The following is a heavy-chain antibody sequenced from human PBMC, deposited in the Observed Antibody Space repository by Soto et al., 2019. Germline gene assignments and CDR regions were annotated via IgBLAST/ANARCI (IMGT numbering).Heavy chain of an antibody. CDR3: ARDKTITIFGVVTEKRSNWFDP. CDR2: IWYEGSNK. J-gene: IGHJ5*02. V-gene: IGHV3-33*01. D-gene: IGHD3-3*01. CDR1: GFTFSSYG. Sequence: QVQLVESGGGVVQPGRSLRLSCAASGFTFSSYGMHWVRQAPGKGLGWEAVIWYEGSNKYYADSVKGRFTISRDNSKNTLYLQMTSQRAEDTAVYSCARDKTITIFGVVTEKRSNWFDPWGQGTLVTVSS.